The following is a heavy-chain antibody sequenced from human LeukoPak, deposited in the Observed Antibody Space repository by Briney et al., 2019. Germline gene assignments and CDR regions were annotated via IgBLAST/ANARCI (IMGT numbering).Heavy chain of an antibody. Sequence: GGSLRLSCAASGFTFNNGWMSWVRQAPGKGLEWVGRIKSKTDGGTTDYAAPVKGRFTISRDDSKNTLYLQMNSLKTEETAVYYCTTLLFHYVILTLWGQGTLVTVSS. CDR1: GFTFNNGW. V-gene: IGHV3-15*01. D-gene: IGHD3-9*01. CDR3: TTLLFHYVILTL. CDR2: IKSKTDGGTT. J-gene: IGHJ4*02.